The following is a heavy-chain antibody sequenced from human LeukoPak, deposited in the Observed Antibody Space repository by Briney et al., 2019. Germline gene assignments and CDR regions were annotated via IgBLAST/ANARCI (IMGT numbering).Heavy chain of an antibody. CDR2: IYYSGST. CDR3: ARGGGSGYSYG. D-gene: IGHD5-18*01. Sequence: SETLSLTCTVSGGSISSGDYYWSWIRQPPGKGLEWIGYIYYSGSTNYNPSLKSRVTLSVDTSKNQFSLKLSSVTAADMAVYYCARGGGSGYSYGWGQGTLVTVSS. V-gene: IGHV4-61*08. CDR1: GGSISSGDYY. J-gene: IGHJ4*02.